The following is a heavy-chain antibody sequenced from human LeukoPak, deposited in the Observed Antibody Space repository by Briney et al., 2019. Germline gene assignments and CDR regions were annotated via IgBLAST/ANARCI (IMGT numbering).Heavy chain of an antibody. D-gene: IGHD7-27*01. CDR1: GYTFTSYY. V-gene: IGHV1-46*01. CDR2: INPSGGST. Sequence: ASVKVSCKASGYTFTSYYMHWVRQAPGQGLEWMGIINPSGGSTSYAQKFQGRVTMTRDTSTSTVYTELSSPRSEDTAVYYCARSGLGVYWGFDYWGQGTLVTVSS. J-gene: IGHJ4*02. CDR3: ARSGLGVYWGFDY.